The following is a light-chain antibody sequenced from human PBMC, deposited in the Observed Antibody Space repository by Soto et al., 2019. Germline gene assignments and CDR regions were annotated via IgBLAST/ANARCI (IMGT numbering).Light chain of an antibody. J-gene: IGKJ2*01. CDR3: QQYNNLPPYT. CDR2: GAS. V-gene: IGKV3-15*01. Sequence: EIVMTLSPATLSVSPGERATLSCRASQSVSNSLAWYQQKPGQAPRLLIYGASTRATGIPARFSGSGSGTEFTLAISSLQSEDFAVYYCQQYNNLPPYTFGQGTKLEIK. CDR1: QSVSNS.